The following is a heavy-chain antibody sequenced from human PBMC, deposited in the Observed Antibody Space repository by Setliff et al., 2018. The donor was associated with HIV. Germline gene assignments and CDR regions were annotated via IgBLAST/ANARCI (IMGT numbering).Heavy chain of an antibody. Sequence: GGSLRLSCAASGFTFNVYSMNWVRQAPGKGLEWVSYISASTNTIYYADSVKGRFTISRDNARNSLYLQMNSLRAEDTAVYYCASETGASRGWFGYWGQGTLVTVSS. J-gene: IGHJ5*01. V-gene: IGHV3-48*01. D-gene: IGHD6-13*01. CDR1: GFTFNVYS. CDR2: ISASTNTI. CDR3: ASETGASRGWFGY.